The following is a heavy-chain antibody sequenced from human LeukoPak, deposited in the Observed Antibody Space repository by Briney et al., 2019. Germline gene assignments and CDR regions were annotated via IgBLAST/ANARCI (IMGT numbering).Heavy chain of an antibody. CDR1: GFTFSNYW. Sequence: PGGSLRLSCAASGFTFSNYWMSWVRQAPGKGLEWVAHINQDGSEKYYVDSVKGRFTISRDNAKNSLYLQMNSLRAEDTAVYCGARDGGGDIVVAFAFDIWGQGTMVTVSS. V-gene: IGHV3-7*05. D-gene: IGHD2-15*01. CDR3: ARDGGGDIVVAFAFDI. J-gene: IGHJ3*02. CDR2: INQDGSEK.